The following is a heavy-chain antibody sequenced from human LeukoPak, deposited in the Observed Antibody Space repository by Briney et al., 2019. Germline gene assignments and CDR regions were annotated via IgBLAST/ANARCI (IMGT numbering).Heavy chain of an antibody. V-gene: IGHV3-30*18. CDR2: ISYDGSNK. Sequence: GGSLRLSCAASGFTFSTYWMSWVCQAPGKGLEWVAVISYDGSNKYYADSVKGRFTISRDNSKNTLYLQMNSLRAEDTAVYYCAKDRGGEGYYYFDYWGQGTLVTVSS. CDR1: GFTFSTYW. D-gene: IGHD3-10*01. J-gene: IGHJ4*02. CDR3: AKDRGGEGYYYFDY.